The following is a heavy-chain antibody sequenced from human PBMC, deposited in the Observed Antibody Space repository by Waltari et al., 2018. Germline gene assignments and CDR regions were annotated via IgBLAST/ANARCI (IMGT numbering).Heavy chain of an antibody. CDR1: GFTFISYS. CDR2: ISSSSSYI. CDR3: ARDLNYGIDY. Sequence: EVQLVESGGGLVKPGGSLSLSCAASGFTFISYSMNWVRQAPGKGLEWVSSISSSSSYIYYADSVKGRFTISRDNAKNSLYLQMNSLRAEDTAVYYCARDLNYGIDYWGQGTLVTVSS. D-gene: IGHD4-17*01. J-gene: IGHJ4*02. V-gene: IGHV3-21*01.